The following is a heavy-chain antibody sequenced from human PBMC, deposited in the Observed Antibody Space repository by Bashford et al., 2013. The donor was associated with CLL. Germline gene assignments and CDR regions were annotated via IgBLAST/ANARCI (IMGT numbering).Heavy chain of an antibody. CDR3: ARDRGCGGDCYSRYFDL. J-gene: IGHJ2*01. Sequence: SETLSLTCSVSGVSISSGIYYWSWIRQPAGKGLEWIGRVFATGSINYNPSLKSRITMSADTSKNQVSLKLSSVTAADTAVYYCARDRGCGGDCYSRYFDLWGRGTLVTVSS. D-gene: IGHD2-21*02. CDR2: VFATGSI. V-gene: IGHV4-61*02. CDR1: GVSISSGIYY.